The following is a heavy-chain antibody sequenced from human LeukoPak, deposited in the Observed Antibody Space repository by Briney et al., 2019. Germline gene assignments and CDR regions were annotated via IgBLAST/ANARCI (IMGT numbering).Heavy chain of an antibody. CDR1: GGSFSGYY. D-gene: IGHD5-18*01. CDR3: ARVDTGYYYYYYMDV. V-gene: IGHV4-34*01. CDR2: INHSGST. Sequence: SETLSLTXAVYGGSFSGYYWSWIRQPPGKGLEWIGEINHSGSTNYNPSLKSRVTISVDTSKNQFSLKLSSVTAADTAVYYCARVDTGYYYYYYMDVWGKGTTVTVSS. J-gene: IGHJ6*03.